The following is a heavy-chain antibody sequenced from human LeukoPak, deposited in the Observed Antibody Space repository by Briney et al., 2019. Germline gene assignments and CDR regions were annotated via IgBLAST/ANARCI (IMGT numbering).Heavy chain of an antibody. D-gene: IGHD1-26*01. Sequence: ASETLYLTCIVSGGSVTFSSYYWGWIRQPPGKGLEWIGSIDYSGSTYYNPSLKSRLSISVESTKNQFSLRLSSVTAADTAVYYCARGQWELPTLFDYWGQGTLVTVSS. J-gene: IGHJ4*02. CDR3: ARGQWELPTLFDY. CDR2: IDYSGST. CDR1: GGSVTFSSYY. V-gene: IGHV4-39*01.